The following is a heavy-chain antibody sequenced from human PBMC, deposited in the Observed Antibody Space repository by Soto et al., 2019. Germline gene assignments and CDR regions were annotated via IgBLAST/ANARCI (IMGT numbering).Heavy chain of an antibody. J-gene: IGHJ4*02. D-gene: IGHD6-13*01. CDR1: GGSISSGGYY. CDR3: ATEVSLAAAGQWHYFYY. CDR2: IYYSGST. V-gene: IGHV4-31*03. Sequence: PSETLSLTCTVSGGSISSGGYYWSWIRKHPGKGLEWIGYIYYSGSTYYNPSLKSRVTISVDTSKNQFSLKLSSVTAADTAVYYCATEVSLAAAGQWHYFYYCGQGTLVTVSS.